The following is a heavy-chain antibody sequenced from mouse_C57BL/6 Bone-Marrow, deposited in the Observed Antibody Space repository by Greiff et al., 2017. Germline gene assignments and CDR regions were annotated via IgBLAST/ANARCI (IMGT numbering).Heavy chain of an antibody. CDR1: GFTFSDYG. Sequence: EVKLVESGGGLVKPGGSLKLSCAASGFTFSDYGMHWVRQAPEKGLEWVAYISSGSSTIYYADTVKGRFTISRDNAKNTLFLQMTSLRSEDTAMYYCARHGITTVVALDYWGQGTTLTVSS. CDR3: ARHGITTVVALDY. V-gene: IGHV5-17*01. CDR2: ISSGSSTI. D-gene: IGHD1-1*01. J-gene: IGHJ2*01.